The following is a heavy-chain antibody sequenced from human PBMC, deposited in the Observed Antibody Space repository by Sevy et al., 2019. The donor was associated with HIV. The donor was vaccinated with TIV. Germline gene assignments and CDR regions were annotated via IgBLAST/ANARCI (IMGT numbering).Heavy chain of an antibody. CDR2: FDPEDGET. Sequence: ASVKVSCKVSGYTLTELSMHWVRQAPGKGLEWMGGFDPEDGETIYAQKFQGRVTMTEDTSTDTAYMELSSLRSEDTDEYYCATGRPELRYYFDYWGQGTLVTVSS. V-gene: IGHV1-24*01. D-gene: IGHD1-26*01. CDR1: GYTLTELS. J-gene: IGHJ4*02. CDR3: ATGRPELRYYFDY.